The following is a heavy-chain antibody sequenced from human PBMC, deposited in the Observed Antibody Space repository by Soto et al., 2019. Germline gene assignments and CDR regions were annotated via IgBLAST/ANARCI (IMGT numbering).Heavy chain of an antibody. CDR2: IYYSGST. V-gene: IGHV4-59*01. CDR1: GGSISSYY. D-gene: IGHD1-7*01. Sequence: SETLSLTCTVSGGSISSYYWSWIRQPPGKGLEWIGYIYYSGSTNYNPSLKSRVTISVDTSKNQFSLKLSSVTAADTAVYYCARAEYNWNYGIPSYFDYRGQGTLVTVS. J-gene: IGHJ4*02. CDR3: ARAEYNWNYGIPSYFDY.